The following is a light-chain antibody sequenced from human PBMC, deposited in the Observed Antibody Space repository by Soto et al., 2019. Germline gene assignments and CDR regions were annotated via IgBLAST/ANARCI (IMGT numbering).Light chain of an antibody. J-gene: IGKJ1*01. Sequence: DIQMTQSPSTLSASVGDXXTXTCXASQSISSWLAWYQQKPGKAPKLLIYKASSLESGVPSRFSGSGSGTEFTLTIXSXXXXXXXXXXXXXXXXYXWTFGQGTKVEIK. CDR2: KAS. CDR1: QSISSW. V-gene: IGKV1-5*03. CDR3: XXXXXYXWT.